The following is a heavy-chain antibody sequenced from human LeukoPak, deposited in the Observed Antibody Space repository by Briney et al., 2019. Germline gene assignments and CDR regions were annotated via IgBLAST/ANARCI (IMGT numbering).Heavy chain of an antibody. CDR2: ISGSSSYI. Sequence: GGSLRLSCAASGFTFSSYAMSWVRQAPGKGLEWVSAISGSSSYIYYADSVKGRFTISRDNAKNSLYLQMNSLRAEDTAVYYCAREDYDILTGPPDYRGQGTLVTVSS. D-gene: IGHD3-9*01. CDR1: GFTFSSYA. J-gene: IGHJ4*02. CDR3: AREDYDILTGPPDY. V-gene: IGHV3-21*01.